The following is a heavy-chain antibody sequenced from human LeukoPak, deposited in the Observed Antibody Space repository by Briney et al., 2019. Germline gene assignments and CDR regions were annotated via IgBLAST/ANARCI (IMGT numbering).Heavy chain of an antibody. CDR1: GFTFSSFA. D-gene: IGHD4-17*01. CDR2: ITGSHGRT. J-gene: IGHJ5*02. CDR3: TKDPNGDYVGAFDP. V-gene: IGHV3-23*01. Sequence: PGGSLRLSCAGSGFTFSSFAMTWVRQAPGKGLEWVSSITGSHGRTYNTDSVKGRFTISRDNSQNTLYLQMNSLRAEDTAVYYCTKDPNGDYVGAFDPWGQGTLVTVSS.